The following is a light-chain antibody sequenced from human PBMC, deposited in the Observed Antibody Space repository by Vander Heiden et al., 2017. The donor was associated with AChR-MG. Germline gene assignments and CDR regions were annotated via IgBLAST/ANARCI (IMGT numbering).Light chain of an antibody. Sequence: QSVLTQPPSVSAAPGQKVTISCSGSSSNIGNNFVSWYQQLPGTAPKLLIYDNNKRPSGISDRFSGSKSGTSATLGITGLQTGDEADYYCGTWDSTLSTVLFGGGTKLTVL. CDR3: GTWDSTLSTVL. CDR1: SSNIGNNF. V-gene: IGLV1-51*01. J-gene: IGLJ2*01. CDR2: DNN.